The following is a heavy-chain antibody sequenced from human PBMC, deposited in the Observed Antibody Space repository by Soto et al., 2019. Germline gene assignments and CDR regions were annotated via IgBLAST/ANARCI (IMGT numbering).Heavy chain of an antibody. CDR3: ASSAMDHYYYGMDV. Sequence: QVQLVQSGAEVKKPGSSVKVSCKSSGGTFSSYAISWVRQAPGQGLEWMGGIIPIFGTADYAQKFQGRVKLPADESTSTAYMELSSMRSEDTAVYYCASSAMDHYYYGMDVWGQGTTVTVSS. J-gene: IGHJ6*02. D-gene: IGHD5-18*01. V-gene: IGHV1-69*12. CDR1: GGTFSSYA. CDR2: IIPIFGTA.